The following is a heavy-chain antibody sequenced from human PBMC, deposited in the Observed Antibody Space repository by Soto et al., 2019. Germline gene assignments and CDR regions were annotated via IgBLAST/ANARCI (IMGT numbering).Heavy chain of an antibody. CDR2: IWSDGGNK. CDR1: GFPFSTYG. Sequence: QVHLVESGGGVVQPGRSLRLSCAASGFPFSTYGMHWVRQAPGKGLEWVAVIWSDGGNKYYAESVKGRFTISRDNSKNMLYLQMNSLRAEDTAVYYCASRSPALDYWGQGTLVTVSS. CDR3: ASRSPALDY. D-gene: IGHD2-2*01. V-gene: IGHV3-33*01. J-gene: IGHJ4*02.